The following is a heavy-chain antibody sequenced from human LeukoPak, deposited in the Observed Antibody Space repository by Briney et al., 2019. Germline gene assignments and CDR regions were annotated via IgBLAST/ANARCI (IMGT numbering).Heavy chain of an antibody. V-gene: IGHV1-2*02. J-gene: IGHJ4*02. D-gene: IGHD2-15*01. CDR2: INPNSGGT. CDR1: GYTFTGYY. CDR3: ATLAQCSGGSCYDYFDY. Sequence: ASVNVSCKASGYTFTGYYMHWVRQAPGQGLEWMGWINPNSGGTNYAQKFQGRVTMTRDTSISTAYMELSRLRSDDTAVYYCATLAQCSGGSCYDYFDYWGQGTLVTVSS.